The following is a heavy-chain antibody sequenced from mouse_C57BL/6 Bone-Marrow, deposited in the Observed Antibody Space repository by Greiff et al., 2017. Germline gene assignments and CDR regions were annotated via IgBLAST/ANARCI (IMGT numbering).Heavy chain of an antibody. CDR2: ISSGGSYT. V-gene: IGHV5-6*01. CDR3: ASHRSADSNYVYAMDY. J-gene: IGHJ4*01. CDR1: GFTFSSYG. Sequence: EVKLMESGGDLVKPGGSLKLSCAASGFTFSSYGMSWVRQTPDKRLEWVATISSGGSYTYYPDSVKGRFTISRDNDKNTLYLQMSSLRSKYTAMYYCASHRSADSNYVYAMDYWGKGTSVTVSS. D-gene: IGHD2-5*01.